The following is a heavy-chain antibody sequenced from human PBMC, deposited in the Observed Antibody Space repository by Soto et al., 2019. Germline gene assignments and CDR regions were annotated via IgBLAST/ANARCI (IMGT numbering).Heavy chain of an antibody. CDR3: ARQGDTAMATYYYYYYMDV. CDR2: IYYSGST. J-gene: IGHJ6*03. CDR1: VGSISSSSYY. V-gene: IGHV4-39*01. D-gene: IGHD5-18*01. Sequence: PSETLSLTCTVSVGSISSSSYYWGWLRKPPGKGLEWIGSIYYSGSTYYNPSLKSRVTISVDTSKNQFSLKLSSVTAADTAVYYCARQGDTAMATYYYYYYMDVWGKGTTVTVSS.